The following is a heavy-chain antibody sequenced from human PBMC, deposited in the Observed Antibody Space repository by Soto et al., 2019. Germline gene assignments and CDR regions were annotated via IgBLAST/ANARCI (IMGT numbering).Heavy chain of an antibody. D-gene: IGHD3-22*01. CDR2: IIPIFGTA. Sequence: QVQLVQSGAEVKKPGSSVKVSCKASGGTFSSYAISWVRQAPGQGLEWMGGIIPIFGTANYAQKFQGRVTITADESTSTAYMELSSLRSEDTAVYDCARDGTYYYHSSRVYFDYWGQGTLVTVSS. CDR3: ARDGTYYYHSSRVYFDY. CDR1: GGTFSSYA. V-gene: IGHV1-69*01. J-gene: IGHJ4*02.